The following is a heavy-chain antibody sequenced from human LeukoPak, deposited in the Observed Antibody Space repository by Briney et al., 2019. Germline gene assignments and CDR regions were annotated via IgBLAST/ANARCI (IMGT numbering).Heavy chain of an antibody. J-gene: IGHJ6*03. D-gene: IGHD5-18*01. V-gene: IGHV4-61*10. CDR3: AGGYSYGSTYYYMDV. Sequence: SETLSLTCTVSNDSINSGTSFWSWIRQPAGKGLEWIGRIYSSGSTNYNPSLKSRVTISVDTSKNQFSLKLSSVTAADTAVYYCAGGYSYGSTYYYMDVWGKGTTVTISS. CDR2: IYSSGST. CDR1: NDSINSGTSF.